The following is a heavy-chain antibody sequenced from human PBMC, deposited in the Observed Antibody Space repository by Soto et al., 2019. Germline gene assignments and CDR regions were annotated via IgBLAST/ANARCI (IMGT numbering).Heavy chain of an antibody. D-gene: IGHD1-1*01. Sequence: QVQLVQSGAEVKKPGSSVKVSCKASGGTFSSYAISWVRQAPGQGLEWMGGIIPIFGTANYAQKFQGRVTITGDESTSTAYMKLSSLRSGDTAVYYCASNDIKKARGLLPKDYWGQGTLVTVSS. CDR3: ASNDIKKARGLLPKDY. J-gene: IGHJ4*02. CDR2: IIPIFGTA. CDR1: GGTFSSYA. V-gene: IGHV1-69*01.